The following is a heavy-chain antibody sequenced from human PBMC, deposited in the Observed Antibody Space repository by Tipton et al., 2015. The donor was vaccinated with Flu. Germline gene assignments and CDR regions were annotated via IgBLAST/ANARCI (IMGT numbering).Heavy chain of an antibody. CDR1: GFTFSSYE. V-gene: IGHV3-48*03. J-gene: IGHJ4*02. CDR2: ISTSGSTI. Sequence: VQLVQSGGGLVQPGGSLRLSCAASGFTFSSYEMNWVRQAPGKGLEWVSYISTSGSTIYYADSVKGRFTISRDNAKNSLYLQMNSLRAEDTAVYYCARDSYGDYYHWGQGILVTVSS. D-gene: IGHD4-17*01. CDR3: ARDSYGDYYH.